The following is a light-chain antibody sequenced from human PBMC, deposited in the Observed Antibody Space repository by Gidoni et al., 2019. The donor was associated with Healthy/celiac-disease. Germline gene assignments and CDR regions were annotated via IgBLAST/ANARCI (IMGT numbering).Light chain of an antibody. CDR1: SSDVGGYNY. CDR3: SSYTSSSTSHVV. Sequence: QSALTQPASVSGSPGQSIPISCTGTSSDVGGYNYVSWYQQHPGKAPKLMIYDVSNRPSGVSNRFSGSKSGNTASLTISGLQAEDEADYYCSSYTSSSTSHVVFGGGTKLTVL. V-gene: IGLV2-14*03. CDR2: DVS. J-gene: IGLJ2*01.